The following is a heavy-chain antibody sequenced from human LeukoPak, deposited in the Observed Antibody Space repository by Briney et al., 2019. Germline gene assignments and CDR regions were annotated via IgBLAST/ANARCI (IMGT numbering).Heavy chain of an antibody. Sequence: SETLSLTCTVSGGSISSYYWSWIRQPPGKGLEWIGYIYYSGSTNYNPSLKSRVTISVDTSKNQFSLKLSSVTAADTAVYYCARERHYGSGIQAIDYWGQGTLVTVSS. D-gene: IGHD3-10*01. V-gene: IGHV4-59*01. J-gene: IGHJ4*02. CDR3: ARERHYGSGIQAIDY. CDR1: GGSISSYY. CDR2: IYYSGST.